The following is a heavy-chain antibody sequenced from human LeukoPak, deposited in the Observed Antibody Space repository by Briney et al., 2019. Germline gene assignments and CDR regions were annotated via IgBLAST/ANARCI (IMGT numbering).Heavy chain of an antibody. D-gene: IGHD2-2*01. V-gene: IGHV4-59*01. CDR2: IYYSGST. CDR1: GDSMSSYY. J-gene: IGHJ6*03. CDR3: ARVGTKVVVNYYRYHYMDV. Sequence: SETLSLICTVSGDSMSSYYWSWIRQPPGKGLEWIGYIYYSGSTDYNPSLKSRVTISVDMSKNQFSLKLSSVTAADTAVYYCARVGTKVVVNYYRYHYMDVWGKGTTVTISS.